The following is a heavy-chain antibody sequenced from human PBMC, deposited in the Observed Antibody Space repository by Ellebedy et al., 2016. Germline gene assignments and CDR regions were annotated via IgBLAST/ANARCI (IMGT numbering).Heavy chain of an antibody. V-gene: IGHV3-7*01. CDR3: ARDQYDLDY. Sequence: GESLKISXAASGFTFSDYYMSWVRQAPGQGLEWVANIKQDGSEKYYVDSVKGRFTISRDNAKNSLYLQMNSLRAEDTAVYYCARDQYDLDYWGQGTLVTVSS. D-gene: IGHD1-1*01. J-gene: IGHJ4*02. CDR2: IKQDGSEK. CDR1: GFTFSDYY.